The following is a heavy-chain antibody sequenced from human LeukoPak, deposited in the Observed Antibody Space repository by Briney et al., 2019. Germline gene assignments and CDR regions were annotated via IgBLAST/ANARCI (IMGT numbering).Heavy chain of an antibody. J-gene: IGHJ4*02. V-gene: IGHV3-23*01. Sequence: PGGSLRLSCAASGFTFTNYAMSWVRQAPGKGLEWVSTIGTGGSTYYADSVKGRFTISRDNSKNTLYLQMNSLRAEDTAVYYCAKLGLTPGGDYWGQGALVTVSS. D-gene: IGHD3-10*01. CDR3: AKLGLTPGGDY. CDR2: IGTGGST. CDR1: GFTFTNYA.